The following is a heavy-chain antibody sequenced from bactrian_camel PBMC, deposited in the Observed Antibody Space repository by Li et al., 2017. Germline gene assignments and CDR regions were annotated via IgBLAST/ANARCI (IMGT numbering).Heavy chain of an antibody. Sequence: HVQLVESGGGSVQAGGSLRLSCAASRYLFSGSFCMAWFRQAPGKLREGVAAIYRGGRATYYPDSVKGRFAISQDSATNTMYLQMTSLKPEDTAMYYCAAPEPGSGYCRLGRQVDFVYWGQGTQVTVS. CDR2: IYRGGRAT. CDR3: AAPEPGSGYCRLGRQVDFVY. J-gene: IGHJ6*01. D-gene: IGHD6*01. V-gene: IGHV3S6*01. CDR1: RYLFSGSFC.